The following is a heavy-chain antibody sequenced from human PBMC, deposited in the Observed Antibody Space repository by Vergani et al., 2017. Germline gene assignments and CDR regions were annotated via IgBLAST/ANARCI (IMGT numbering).Heavy chain of an antibody. CDR2: ISGSSSYI. CDR3: ARDRVSPEYYYDSSGYYLAGSNAFDS. CDR1: GFTFSSYS. Sequence: EVQLVESGGGLVKPGGSLRLSCAASGFTFSSYSMNWVRQAPGKGLEWVSSISGSSSYIYYADSGKVRFTISRDNAKNSLYLQMNSLRAEDTAVYYCARDRVSPEYYYDSSGYYLAGSNAFDSWSQGTMVTVSS. V-gene: IGHV3-21*01. D-gene: IGHD3-22*01. J-gene: IGHJ3*02.